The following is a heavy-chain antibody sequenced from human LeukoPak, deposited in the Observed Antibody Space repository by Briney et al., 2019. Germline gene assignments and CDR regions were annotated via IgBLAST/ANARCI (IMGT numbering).Heavy chain of an antibody. Sequence: PGGSLRLSCAASGFTFSSYSMNWVRQAPGKGLEWVSSISISSSYIYYADSGKGRFTISIDNAKNSLYLQMNSLRAEDTAVYYCAGGWYKWNNDYYYGIDVWGQGTTVTVSS. CDR2: ISISSSYI. CDR1: GFTFSSYS. V-gene: IGHV3-21*01. J-gene: IGHJ6*02. D-gene: IGHD1/OR15-1a*01. CDR3: AGGWYKWNNDYYYGIDV.